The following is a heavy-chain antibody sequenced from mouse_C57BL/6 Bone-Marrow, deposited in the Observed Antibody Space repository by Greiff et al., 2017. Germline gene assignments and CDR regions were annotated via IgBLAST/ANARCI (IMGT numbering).Heavy chain of an antibody. D-gene: IGHD2-4*01. V-gene: IGHV1-81*01. CDR2: IYPRSGNT. CDR3: ARWGKSMITTRADWYFDV. CDR1: GYTFTSYG. Sequence: VQLQQSGAELARPGASVKLSCKASGYTFTSYGISWVKQRTGQGLEWIGEIYPRSGNTYYNEKFKGKATLTADKSSSTAYMELRSLTSEDSAVYCCARWGKSMITTRADWYFDVWGTGTTVTVSS. J-gene: IGHJ1*03.